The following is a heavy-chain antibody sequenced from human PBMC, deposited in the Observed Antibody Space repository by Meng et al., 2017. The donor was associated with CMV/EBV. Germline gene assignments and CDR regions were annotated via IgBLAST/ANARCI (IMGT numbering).Heavy chain of an antibody. J-gene: IGHJ4*02. V-gene: IGHV1-8*03. D-gene: IGHD6-13*01. Sequence: ASLMVSCKASGYTFTSYDNNWVRQATGQGLEWMGWMNPNSGNTGYAQKFPGRVTITRNTSISTAYMELSSLRSEDTAVYYCARSLGARRTGIAAAGFDYWGQGTLVTVSS. CDR2: MNPNSGNT. CDR3: ARSLGARRTGIAAAGFDY. CDR1: GYTFTSYD.